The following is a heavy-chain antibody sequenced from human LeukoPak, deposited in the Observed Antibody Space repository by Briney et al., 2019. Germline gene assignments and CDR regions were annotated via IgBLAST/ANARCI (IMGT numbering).Heavy chain of an antibody. CDR3: ARDGNYYDSSGYWYWFDP. CDR2: ISAYNGNT. V-gene: IGHV1-18*01. CDR1: GYTFTSYG. J-gene: IGHJ5*02. Sequence: ASVKVSCKASGYTFTSYGISWVRQAPGQGLEWMGWISAYNGNTNYAQKLQGRVTMTTDTSTSTAYMELRSLRSDDTAVYYCARDGNYYDSSGYWYWFDPRGQGTLVTVSS. D-gene: IGHD3-22*01.